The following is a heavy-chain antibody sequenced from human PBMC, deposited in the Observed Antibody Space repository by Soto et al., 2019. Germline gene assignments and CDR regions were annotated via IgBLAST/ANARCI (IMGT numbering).Heavy chain of an antibody. J-gene: IGHJ5*02. D-gene: IGHD2-21*02. CDR2: INGSSTTL. CDR3: ARGDRFRFNCSHCFSDGLFLS. V-gene: IGHV3-48*02. Sequence: EVQLVESGGDLVQRGGSLRLSCAASGFDFGIYSMNWVRQAPGKGLEWISYINGSSTTLYYADSVRGRFTISRDNAETSLYLQMNSLRDDDTAVYFCARGDRFRFNCSHCFSDGLFLSWGQGTLVTVSP. CDR1: GFDFGIYS.